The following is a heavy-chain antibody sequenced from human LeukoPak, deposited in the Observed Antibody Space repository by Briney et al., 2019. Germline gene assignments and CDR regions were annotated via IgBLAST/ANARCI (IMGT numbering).Heavy chain of an antibody. D-gene: IGHD3-10*01. J-gene: IGHJ4*02. CDR1: GFTFSRYG. V-gene: IGHV3-30*02. CDR2: ISDSGGDK. CDR3: ARDGGSESYAFDY. Sequence: PGGSLRLSCAASGFTFSRYGFHWVSQAPGKGLEWVAFISDSGGDKWYADSVKGRLTISRDKSKNTVNLQMSSLRVEDTALYYCARDGGSESYAFDYWGQGTQVTVSS.